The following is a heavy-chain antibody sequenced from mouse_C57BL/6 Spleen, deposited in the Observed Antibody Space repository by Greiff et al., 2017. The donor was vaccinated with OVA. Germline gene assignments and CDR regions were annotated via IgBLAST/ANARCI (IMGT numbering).Heavy chain of an antibody. CDR1: GYTFTTYP. Sequence: QVQLQQSGAELVKPGASVKMSCKASGYTFTTYPIEWLKQNHGQSLEWIGNFHPYNDDTKYNEKFKGKATLTVEKSSSTVYLELSRLTSDDSAVYYCARGTDYYGSYYFDYWGQGTTLTVSS. CDR2: FHPYNDDT. V-gene: IGHV1-47*01. J-gene: IGHJ2*01. CDR3: ARGTDYYGSYYFDY. D-gene: IGHD1-1*01.